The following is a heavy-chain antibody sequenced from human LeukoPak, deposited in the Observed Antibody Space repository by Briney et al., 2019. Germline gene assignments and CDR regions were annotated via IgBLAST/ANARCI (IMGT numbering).Heavy chain of an antibody. V-gene: IGHV4-34*01. CDR3: ARTRGITMVRGVSY. CDR1: GGSFSGYY. Sequence: PSETLSLTCAVYGGSFSGYYWSWIRQPPGKGLEWIGEINHSGSTNYNPSLKSRVTISVDTSKNQFSLKLSSVTAADTAVYYCARTRGITMVRGVSYWGQGTLVTVSS. D-gene: IGHD3-10*01. J-gene: IGHJ4*02. CDR2: INHSGST.